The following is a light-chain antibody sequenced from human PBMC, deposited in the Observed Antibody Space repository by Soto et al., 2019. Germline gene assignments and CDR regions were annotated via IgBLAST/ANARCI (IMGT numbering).Light chain of an antibody. Sequence: DIQMTQSPSSLSASVGDRVTITCRASQTISRHLNWYQQKXXKAPNLLIYAASSLQSGVPSRFSGSGSGTDFTLTISSLQPEDFATYYCQQSYITPWTFGQGTKVEIK. CDR1: QTISRH. CDR2: AAS. J-gene: IGKJ1*01. CDR3: QQSYITPWT. V-gene: IGKV1-39*01.